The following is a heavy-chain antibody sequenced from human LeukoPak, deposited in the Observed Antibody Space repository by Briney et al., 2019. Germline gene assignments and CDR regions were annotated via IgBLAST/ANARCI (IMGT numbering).Heavy chain of an antibody. CDR2: IYYSGST. Sequence: SETLSLTCTVSGGSISSYYWSWIRQPPGKGLEWIGYIYYSGSTNYNPSLKSRVTISVDTSKNQFSLKLSSVTAADTAVYYCAREATIIVVVTPRDRYWYFDLWGRGTLVTVSS. D-gene: IGHD2-21*02. CDR3: AREATIIVVVTPRDRYWYFDL. CDR1: GGSISSYY. J-gene: IGHJ2*01. V-gene: IGHV4-59*01.